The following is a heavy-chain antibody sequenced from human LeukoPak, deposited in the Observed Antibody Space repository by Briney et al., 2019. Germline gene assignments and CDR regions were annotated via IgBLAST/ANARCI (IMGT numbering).Heavy chain of an antibody. CDR3: ARNYDSSGYYYNEGAFDI. CDR2: IFYSGST. D-gene: IGHD3-22*01. CDR1: GGSINSAAYY. Sequence: PSETLSLTCTVSGGSINSAAYYWSWIRQPPGKGLEWIGYIFYSGSTYYKPSLKSRVTISVDMSKNQFSLKLSSVTAADTAVYYCARNYDSSGYYYNEGAFDIWGQGTLVTVSS. V-gene: IGHV4-61*08. J-gene: IGHJ3*02.